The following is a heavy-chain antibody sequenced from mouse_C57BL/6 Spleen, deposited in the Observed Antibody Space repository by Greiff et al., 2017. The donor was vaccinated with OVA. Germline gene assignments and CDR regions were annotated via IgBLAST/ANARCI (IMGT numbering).Heavy chain of an antibody. V-gene: IGHV1-18*01. CDR2: INPNNGGT. Sequence: EVQLQQSGPELVKPGASVKIPCKASGYTFTDYNMDWVKQSHGKSLEWIGDINPNNGGTIYNQKFKGKATLTVDKSSSTAYMELRSLTSKDTAVYYCARGYGSSPSYYFDYWGQGTTLTVSS. CDR1: GYTFTDYN. CDR3: ARGYGSSPSYYFDY. J-gene: IGHJ2*01. D-gene: IGHD1-1*01.